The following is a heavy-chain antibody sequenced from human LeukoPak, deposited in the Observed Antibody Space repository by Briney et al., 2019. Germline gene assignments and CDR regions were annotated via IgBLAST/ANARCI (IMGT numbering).Heavy chain of an antibody. J-gene: IGHJ4*02. Sequence: GGSLRLSCVATGFTFSSYSMNWVRQAPGKGLEWVSFISTGSNYIYYADSAKGRFTISRDNAKNSLYLQMNSLRAEDTAVYYCARNVVYWGQGTLVTVSS. CDR3: ARNVVY. V-gene: IGHV3-21*01. CDR2: ISTGSNYI. CDR1: GFTFSSYS.